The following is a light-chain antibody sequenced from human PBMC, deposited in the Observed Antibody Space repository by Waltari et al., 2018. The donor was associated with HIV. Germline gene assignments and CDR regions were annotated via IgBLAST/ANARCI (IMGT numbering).Light chain of an antibody. J-gene: IGLJ3*02. CDR2: DNN. Sequence: QSVLTQPPSVSAAPGPNVTISCSGSTSNIGNDSLSWYQHVPGAAPRLLIYDNNKRPSGIPDRFSGSRSGTSATLGITGLQTGDEAHYYCGTWDRSLSAAVFGGGTKLTVL. CDR3: GTWDRSLSAAV. CDR1: TSNIGNDS. V-gene: IGLV1-51*01.